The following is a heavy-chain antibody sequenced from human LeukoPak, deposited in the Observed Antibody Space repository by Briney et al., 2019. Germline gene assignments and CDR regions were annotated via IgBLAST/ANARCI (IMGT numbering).Heavy chain of an antibody. Sequence: PRGSLRLSCAASGFTFSSYAMHWVRQAPGKGLEYVSAISSKGGSTYYTNSVKGRFTISRDNPKNTLYLQMGGVRAEEMAVYYCARQAEAGLARRPEKYFDYWGQGTLVSVSS. D-gene: IGHD6-13*01. CDR2: ISSKGGST. J-gene: IGHJ4*02. CDR1: GFTFSSYA. CDR3: ARQAEAGLARRPEKYFDY. V-gene: IGHV3-64*01.